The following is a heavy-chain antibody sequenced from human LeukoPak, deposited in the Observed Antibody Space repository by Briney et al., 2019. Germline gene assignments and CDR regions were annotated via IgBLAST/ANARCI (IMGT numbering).Heavy chain of an antibody. D-gene: IGHD2-2*01. CDR2: IYHSGST. J-gene: IGHJ5*02. V-gene: IGHV4-38-2*01. CDR1: GYSLSSGYY. CDR3: ARVNYQLLPFDP. Sequence: SEALSLTCAVSGYSLSSGYYWGWIRPPPGKGRGWIGSIYHSGSTYYNPSLKSRVTISVDKSKNQFSLKLSSVTAADTAVYYCARVNYQLLPFDPWGQGTLVTVAS.